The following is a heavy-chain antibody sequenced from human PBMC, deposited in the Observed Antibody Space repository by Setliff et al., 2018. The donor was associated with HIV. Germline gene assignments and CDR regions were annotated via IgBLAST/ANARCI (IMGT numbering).Heavy chain of an antibody. CDR2: IYYSGTT. CDR3: ARDRRDDYYLTAYFDS. D-gene: IGHD1-26*01. V-gene: IGHV4-39*07. Sequence: SETLSLTCTVSGGSISSSSYYWGWIRQPPGKGLEWIGSIYYSGTTYYNPSLKSRITISVDTSKNQFSLKVNSVTAADTAVYYCARDRRDDYYLTAYFDSLGQGTLVTVSS. J-gene: IGHJ4*02. CDR1: GGSISSSSYY.